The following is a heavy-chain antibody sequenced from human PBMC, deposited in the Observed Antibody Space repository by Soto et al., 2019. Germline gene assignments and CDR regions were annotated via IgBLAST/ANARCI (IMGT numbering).Heavy chain of an antibody. CDR2: ISAYNGNT. D-gene: IGHD6-19*01. Sequence: QVQLVQSGAEVKKPVASVKVSCKASGYTFTSYGISWVRKAPGQGLEWMGWISAYNGNTNYAQKLQGRVTMTTDTSTSTAYMELRSLRSDDTAVYHCARFRGIAVAGRGGMDVWGQGTTVTVSS. V-gene: IGHV1-18*04. CDR1: GYTFTSYG. CDR3: ARFRGIAVAGRGGMDV. J-gene: IGHJ6*02.